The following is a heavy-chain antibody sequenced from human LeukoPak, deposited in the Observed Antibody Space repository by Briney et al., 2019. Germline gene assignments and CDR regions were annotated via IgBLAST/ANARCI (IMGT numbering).Heavy chain of an antibody. CDR3: AREGTSYSSGWYDY. J-gene: IGHJ4*02. D-gene: IGHD6-19*01. Sequence: EGSLRLSCAASGFTFSAYWMSWVRQAPGKGLEWVANIKQDGSDKYYVDSVEGRFTISRDNAKNSLYLQMNSLRAEDTAVYYCAREGTSYSSGWYDYWGQGTLVTVSS. V-gene: IGHV3-7*03. CDR2: IKQDGSDK. CDR1: GFTFSAYW.